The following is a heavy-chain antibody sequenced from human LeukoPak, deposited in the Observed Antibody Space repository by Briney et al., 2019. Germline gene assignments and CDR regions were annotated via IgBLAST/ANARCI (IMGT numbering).Heavy chain of an antibody. D-gene: IGHD5-12*01. Sequence: PGGSLRLSCAASRFTFDDYAMHWVRQAPGKGLEWVSTLAWNSDNVHHADSVKGRFTISRDNARNSLYLQMDSLRPEDTALYFCAKGSGPVRFSGHVLDYWGQGTLVTVSS. CDR1: RFTFDDYA. CDR3: AKGSGPVRFSGHVLDY. J-gene: IGHJ4*02. V-gene: IGHV3-9*01. CDR2: LAWNSDNV.